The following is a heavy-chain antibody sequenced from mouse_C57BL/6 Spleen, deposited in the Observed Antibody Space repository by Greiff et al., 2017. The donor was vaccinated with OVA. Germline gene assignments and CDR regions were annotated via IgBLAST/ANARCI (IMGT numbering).Heavy chain of an antibody. V-gene: IGHV5-17*01. CDR1: GFTFSDYG. D-gene: IGHD2-2*01. J-gene: IGHJ2*01. CDR3: ASSTMVTTYYFDY. Sequence: EVQGVESGGGLVKPGGSLKLSCAASGFTFSDYGMHWVRQAPKKGLEWVAYISSGSSTIYYADTVKGRFTISRDNAKNTLFLQMTSLRSEDTAMYYCASSTMVTTYYFDYWGQGTTLTVSS. CDR2: ISSGSSTI.